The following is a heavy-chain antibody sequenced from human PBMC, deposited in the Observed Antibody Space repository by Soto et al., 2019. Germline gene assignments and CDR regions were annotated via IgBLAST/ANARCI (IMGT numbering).Heavy chain of an antibody. CDR1: GGPISSSSYY. CDR3: ARHNGPLYVGYYYDMDV. Sequence: SETLSLTCTVSGGPISSSSYYWGWIRQPPGKGLEWIGSIYYSGYTYYNPSLKSRVTISVDTSKNQFSLKLSSVTAADTAVYYCARHNGPLYVGYYYDMDVWGQGTTVTVSS. CDR2: IYYSGYT. J-gene: IGHJ6*02. D-gene: IGHD3-16*01. V-gene: IGHV4-39*01.